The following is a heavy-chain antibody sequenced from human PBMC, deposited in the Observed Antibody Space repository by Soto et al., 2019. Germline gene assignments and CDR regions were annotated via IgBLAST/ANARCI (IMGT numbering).Heavy chain of an antibody. CDR2: IYPGDSDT. CDR3: ARRGIAAAAVPWFDP. CDR1: GYSFTSYW. Sequence: GESLKISWKGSGYSFTSYWVGWVRQMPGKGLEWMGIIYPGDSDTRYSPSFQGQVTISADKSISTAYLQWSSLKASDTAMYYCARRGIAAAAVPWFDPWGQGTLVTVSS. D-gene: IGHD6-13*01. V-gene: IGHV5-51*01. J-gene: IGHJ5*02.